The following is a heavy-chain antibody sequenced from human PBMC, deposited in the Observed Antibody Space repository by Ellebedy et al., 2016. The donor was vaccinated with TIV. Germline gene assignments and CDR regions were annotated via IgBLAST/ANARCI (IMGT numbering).Heavy chain of an antibody. CDR3: ARGHFGDYVPGDY. V-gene: IGHV1-3*01. D-gene: IGHD4-17*01. J-gene: IGHJ4*02. CDR1: GYTFTNYA. CDR2: INAGNGNT. Sequence: AASVKVSCKASGYTFTNYAMHWVRQAPGQRLEWMGWINAGNGNTKYSQKFQGRVTITRDTSANTAYMELSSLRSDDTAEYYCARGHFGDYVPGDYWGQGTLVTVSS.